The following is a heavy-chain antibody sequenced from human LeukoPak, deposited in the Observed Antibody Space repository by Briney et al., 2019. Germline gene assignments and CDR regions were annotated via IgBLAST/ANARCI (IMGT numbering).Heavy chain of an antibody. J-gene: IGHJ5*02. CDR3: ARSLEADTAMVSNWFDP. V-gene: IGHV5-51*01. Sequence: GESLKISCKGSGYSFTSYWIGWVRHMRGKGLEWMGIIYPGDSDTRYSPSFQGQVTISADKSISTAYLQWSSLKASDTAMYYCARSLEADTAMVSNWFDPWGQGTLVTVSS. D-gene: IGHD5-18*01. CDR2: IYPGDSDT. CDR1: GYSFTSYW.